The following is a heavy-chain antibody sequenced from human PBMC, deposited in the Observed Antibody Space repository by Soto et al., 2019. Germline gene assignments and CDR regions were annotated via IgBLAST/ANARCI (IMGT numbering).Heavy chain of an antibody. CDR3: VRQGIGALHGLVDV. Sequence: QVQLQASGPGLVKPSDTLSLTCTVSGDSIGTYNWGWIRQPPGKRLEWIGYIYSNGGTSYNPALKSRVTISAATSTKQFSLRLSSVTAADTAVYFFVRQGIGALHGLVDVWGQGTTVTVSS. V-gene: IGHV4-59*08. J-gene: IGHJ6*02. CDR1: GDSIGTYN. CDR2: IYSNGGT. D-gene: IGHD1-26*01.